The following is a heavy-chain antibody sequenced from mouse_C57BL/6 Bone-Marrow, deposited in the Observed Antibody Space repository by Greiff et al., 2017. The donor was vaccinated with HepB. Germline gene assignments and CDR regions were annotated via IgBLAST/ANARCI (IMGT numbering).Heavy chain of an antibody. D-gene: IGHD1-1*01. CDR3: AREGLFITTVVEYYFDY. J-gene: IGHJ2*01. CDR1: GYTFTSYW. V-gene: IGHV1-50*01. CDR2: IDPSDSYT. Sequence: QVHVKQPGAELVKPGASVKLSCKASGYTFTSYWMQWVKQRPGQGLEWIGEIDPSDSYTNYNQKFKGKATLTVDTSSSTAYMQLSSLTSEDSAVYYCAREGLFITTVVEYYFDYWGQGTTLTVSS.